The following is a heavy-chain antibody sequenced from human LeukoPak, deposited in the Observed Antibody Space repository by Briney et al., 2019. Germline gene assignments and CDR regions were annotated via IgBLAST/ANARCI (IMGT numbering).Heavy chain of an antibody. CDR2: ISYDGSNK. CDR1: GFTFSSYA. CDR3: ARDHGHSSGYYSSSSQYFQH. J-gene: IGHJ1*01. D-gene: IGHD3-22*01. Sequence: GRSLRLSCAASGFTFSSYAMHWVRQAPGKGLEWVAVISYDGSNKYYADSVKGRFTISRDNSKNTLYLQMNSLRAEDTAVYYCARDHGHSSGYYSSSSQYFQHWGQGTLVTVSS. V-gene: IGHV3-30-3*01.